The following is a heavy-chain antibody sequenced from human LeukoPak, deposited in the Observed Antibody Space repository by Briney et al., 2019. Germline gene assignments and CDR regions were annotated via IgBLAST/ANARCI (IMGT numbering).Heavy chain of an antibody. CDR2: INSSGSTI. CDR3: ARDADYYDSSGYYFDAFDI. J-gene: IGHJ3*02. CDR1: GFTFSSYE. V-gene: IGHV3-48*03. Sequence: HGGALRLSCAASGFTFSSYEMNWVRQAPGKGLEWVSYINSSGSTIYYADSEKGRFTISRDNAKNSLYLQMNSLRAEDTAVYYCARDADYYDSSGYYFDAFDIWGQGTMVTVSS. D-gene: IGHD3-22*01.